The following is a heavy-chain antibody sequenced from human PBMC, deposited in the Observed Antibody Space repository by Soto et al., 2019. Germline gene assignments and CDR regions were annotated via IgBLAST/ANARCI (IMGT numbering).Heavy chain of an antibody. Sequence: EVQLVESGGGLVQPGGSLRLSCAASGFTFSSYWMNWVRQAPGKGLEWVANIKQDGSAKYYVDSVKGRFTISRDNAKNSLYLQMNSLRRGDTAVDYSAVGSGWYIHQWGQGTLVTVSS. CDR2: IKQDGSAK. CDR3: AVGSGWYIHQ. CDR1: GFTFSSYW. D-gene: IGHD6-19*01. V-gene: IGHV3-7*01. J-gene: IGHJ1*01.